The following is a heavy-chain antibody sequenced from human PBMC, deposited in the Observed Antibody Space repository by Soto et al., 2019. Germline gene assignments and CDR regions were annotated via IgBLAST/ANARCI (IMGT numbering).Heavy chain of an antibody. V-gene: IGHV4-34*01. CDR1: GGSFSGYY. CDR2: INHSGST. D-gene: IGHD3-3*01. J-gene: IGHJ6*02. CDR3: ARGLRVGGTIFRVVIKQYYYYGMDV. Sequence: PSETLSLTCAVYGGSFSGYYWSWIRQPPGKGLEWIGEINHSGSTNYNPSLKSRVTISVDTSKNQFSLKLSSVTAADTAVYYCARGLRVGGTIFRVVIKQYYYYGMDVWGQGTTVTVSS.